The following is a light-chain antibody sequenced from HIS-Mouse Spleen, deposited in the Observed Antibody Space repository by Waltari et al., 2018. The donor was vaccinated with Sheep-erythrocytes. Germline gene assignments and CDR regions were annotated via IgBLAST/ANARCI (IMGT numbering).Light chain of an antibody. CDR3: SSYTSSSTWV. V-gene: IGLV2-14*01. CDR1: SSDVGGSNY. J-gene: IGLJ3*02. Sequence: QSALTQPASVSGSPGQSITISCTGTSSDVGGSNYVPCYQQHPGKAPKLMIYEVSNRPSGVSNRFSGSKSGNTASLTISGLQAEDEADYYCSSYTSSSTWVFGGGTKLTVL. CDR2: EVS.